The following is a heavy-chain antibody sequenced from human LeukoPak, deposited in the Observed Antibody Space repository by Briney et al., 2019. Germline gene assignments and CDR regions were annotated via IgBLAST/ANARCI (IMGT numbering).Heavy chain of an antibody. CDR1: GYSFTSYW. D-gene: IGHD6-13*01. CDR3: ATPSIAAAEGNWFDP. J-gene: IGHJ5*01. Sequence: GESLKIPCKGTGYSFTSYWIGWVRQMPGKGLEWMGIIYPGDSDTRYSPSFQGQVTISADKSISTAYLQWSSLKASDTAMYYCATPSIAAAEGNWFDPLGQGTPVTASS. CDR2: IYPGDSDT. V-gene: IGHV5-51*01.